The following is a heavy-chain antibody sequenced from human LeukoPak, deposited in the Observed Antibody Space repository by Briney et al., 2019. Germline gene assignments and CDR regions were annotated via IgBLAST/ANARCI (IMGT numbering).Heavy chain of an antibody. D-gene: IGHD5-12*01. V-gene: IGHV1-46*01. J-gene: IGHJ5*02. CDR2: INPSGDNT. Sequence: ASVKVSRKASGYTFTSYYMHWVRQAPGQRLEWMGIINPSGDNTWYAQKFQGRVTMTRDMATSTDYMEVNSLRSEDTAVYYCARDNSMGDSAWWFDPWGQGTLVTVSS. CDR3: ARDNSMGDSAWWFDP. CDR1: GYTFTSYY.